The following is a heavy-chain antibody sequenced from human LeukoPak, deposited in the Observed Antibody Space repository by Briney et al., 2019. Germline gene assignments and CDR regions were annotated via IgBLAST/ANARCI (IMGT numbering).Heavy chain of an antibody. CDR1: GYTFTSYY. V-gene: IGHV1-46*01. J-gene: IGHJ6*03. CDR3: ARGKPIVGANSYYYYMDV. D-gene: IGHD1-26*01. Sequence: GASVKVSCKASGYTFTSYYMHWVRQAPGQGLEWMGIINPSGGSTSYAQKFQGRVTVTRNTSISTAYMELSSLRSEDTAVYYCARGKPIVGANSYYYYMDVWGKGTTVTVSS. CDR2: INPSGGST.